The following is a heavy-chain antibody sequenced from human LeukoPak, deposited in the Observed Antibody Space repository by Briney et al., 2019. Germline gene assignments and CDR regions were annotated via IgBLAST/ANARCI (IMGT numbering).Heavy chain of an antibody. V-gene: IGHV3-66*01. D-gene: IGHD6-19*01. J-gene: IGHJ4*02. CDR3: ARDRAVAVLFYY. CDR2: IYSGCIT. Sequence: GGSLRLSCAASGVTISSDYMSWGRQGPGKGVECISIIYSGCITYYADSVKGRFTISRDNSKNTLYLQMNSLRSEDTAVYYCARDRAVAVLFYYWGQVTLVTFSS. CDR1: GVTISSDY.